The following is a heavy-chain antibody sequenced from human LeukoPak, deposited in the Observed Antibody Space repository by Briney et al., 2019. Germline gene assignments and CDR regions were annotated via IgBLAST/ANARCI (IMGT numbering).Heavy chain of an antibody. J-gene: IGHJ4*02. CDR1: GGSFSGYY. D-gene: IGHD1-26*01. CDR2: INHSGST. CDR3: ARRKRIVGTFYYFDY. V-gene: IGHV4-34*01. Sequence: SETLSLTCAVYGGSFSGYYWSWIRQPPGKGLESIGEINHSGSTNYNPSLKSRVTISVDTSKNQFSLKLSSVTAADTAVYYCARRKRIVGTFYYFDYWGQGTLVAVSS.